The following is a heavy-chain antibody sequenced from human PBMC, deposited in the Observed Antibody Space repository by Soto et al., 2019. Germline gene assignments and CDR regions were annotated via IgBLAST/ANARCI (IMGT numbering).Heavy chain of an antibody. Sequence: GGSLRLSCAASGFTVGSNYMSWVRQAPGKGLEWVSVIYTGGTTYYADSVKGRFTISRDDSKNTLYLQINSLRAEDTAVYYCATHYSHGSGTYYGAFDIWGQGTMVTVSS. CDR3: ATHYSHGSGTYYGAFDI. D-gene: IGHD3-10*01. V-gene: IGHV3-53*01. CDR2: IYTGGTT. J-gene: IGHJ3*02. CDR1: GFTVGSNY.